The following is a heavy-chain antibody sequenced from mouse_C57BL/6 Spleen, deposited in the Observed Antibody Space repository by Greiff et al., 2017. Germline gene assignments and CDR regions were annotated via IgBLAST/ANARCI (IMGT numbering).Heavy chain of an antibody. V-gene: IGHV1-64*01. J-gene: IGHJ1*03. Sequence: VQLQQPGAELVKPGASVKLSCKASGYTFTSYWMHWVKQRPGQGLEWIGMIHPNSGSTNYNENFKSKATLTVDKSSSTAYMQLSSLTSEDSAVYYWARSEDLEKYYGSSWYFDGWGTGTTVTVSS. CDR2: IHPNSGST. D-gene: IGHD1-1*01. CDR1: GYTFTSYW. CDR3: ARSEDLEKYYGSSWYFDG.